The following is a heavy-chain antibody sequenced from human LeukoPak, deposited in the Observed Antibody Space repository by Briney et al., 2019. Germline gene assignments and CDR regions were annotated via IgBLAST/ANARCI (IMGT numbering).Heavy chain of an antibody. J-gene: IGHJ5*02. CDR3: AREAAGISWFDP. V-gene: IGHV4-59*11. D-gene: IGHD3-3*02. CDR2: ISYSGGT. CDR1: VGSISSHY. Sequence: PSETLSLTCTVSVGSISSHYWSWIRQTPGKGLEWIGYISYSGGTNYNPSLKSRVTMSVDTSKNQFSLKLSSVTAADTAVYYCAREAAGISWFDPWGQGTLVTVSS.